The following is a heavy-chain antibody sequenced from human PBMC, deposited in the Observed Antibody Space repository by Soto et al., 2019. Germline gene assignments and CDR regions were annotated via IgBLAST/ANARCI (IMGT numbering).Heavy chain of an antibody. V-gene: IGHV3-30*04. J-gene: IGHJ6*02. Sequence: VPLVESGGGVAQPGRSLRLFCAASGFTLSSYSLHWVRQSPGKGLEWVAAISSDGTEKHYADSVKGRFTISRDNSKNTLSLQLNSLRTEDTAVYYCARMFGFSYGPANRGMDVWGQGTTVTVSS. CDR3: ARMFGFSYGPANRGMDV. D-gene: IGHD5-18*01. CDR2: ISSDGTEK. CDR1: GFTLSSYS.